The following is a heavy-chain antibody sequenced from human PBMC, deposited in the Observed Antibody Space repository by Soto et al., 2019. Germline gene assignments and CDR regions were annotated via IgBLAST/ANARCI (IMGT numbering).Heavy chain of an antibody. V-gene: IGHV1-58*01. Sequence: ASVKVACKASGFTFTSSSVQWVRQARGQRLEWIGWIVVGSGNTNYAQKFQERVTITRDMSTSTAYMELSSLRSEDTAVYYCAADIMVATFPRGEYYWGQGTLVTVSS. J-gene: IGHJ4*02. CDR3: AADIMVATFPRGEYY. CDR1: GFTFTSSS. D-gene: IGHD5-12*01. CDR2: IVVGSGNT.